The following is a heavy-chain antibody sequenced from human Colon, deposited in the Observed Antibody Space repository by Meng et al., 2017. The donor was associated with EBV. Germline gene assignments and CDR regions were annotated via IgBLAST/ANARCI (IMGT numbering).Heavy chain of an antibody. CDR1: GDSISSSPYY. D-gene: IGHD6-19*01. CDR3: ARVSSGWDYFDY. J-gene: IGHJ4*02. V-gene: IGHV4-31*03. CDR2: IYYSGST. Sequence: QLQLQVSGPGLVKPSENLSLTFTVSGDSISSSPYYWGWIRQPPGKGLEWFGHIYYSGSTFYNPSLKRRVIISIDTSKNQFSLNLRSVTAADTAVYYCARVSSGWDYFDYWGQVTLVTVSS.